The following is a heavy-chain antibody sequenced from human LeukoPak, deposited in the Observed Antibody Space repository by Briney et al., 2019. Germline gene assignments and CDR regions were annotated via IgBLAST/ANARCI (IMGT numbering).Heavy chain of an antibody. D-gene: IGHD1-26*01. CDR3: ARVQWDRGGSFDI. V-gene: IGHV4-59*01. Sequence: SETLSLTCTVSGGSISSYYWNWIRQPPGKGLEWIGYIYYSGSTNYNPSLKSRVTISVDTSKNQFSLKLSSVTAADTAVYYCARVQWDRGGSFDIWGQGTMVTVSS. J-gene: IGHJ3*02. CDR1: GGSISSYY. CDR2: IYYSGST.